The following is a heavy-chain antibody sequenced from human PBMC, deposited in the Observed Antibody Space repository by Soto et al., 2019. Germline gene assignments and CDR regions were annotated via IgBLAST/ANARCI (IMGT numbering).Heavy chain of an antibody. J-gene: IGHJ3*02. V-gene: IGHV3-53*01. CDR3: ARGSPWPSDDAFDI. Sequence: GWSLRLCCAAAGFTVSSNYMSWVRQAPGKGLEWVSVIYSGGSTYYADSVKGRFTISRDNSKNTLYLQMNGLRAEDTAVYYCARGSPWPSDDAFDIWGQGTMVTVSS. CDR2: IYSGGST. D-gene: IGHD2-2*01. CDR1: GFTVSSNY.